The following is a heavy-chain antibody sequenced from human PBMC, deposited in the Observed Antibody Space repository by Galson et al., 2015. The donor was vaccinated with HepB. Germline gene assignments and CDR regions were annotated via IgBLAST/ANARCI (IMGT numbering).Heavy chain of an antibody. CDR2: ISGSGGST. Sequence: SLRLSCAASGFTFSNYAMSWVRQAPGKGLEWVAVISGSGGSTHYADSVKGRFTFSGDNSKNTVYLQMNSLRADDTAVYYCAKTHYYHPSGRSNFDYWGQGTLVTVSS. CDR3: AKTHYYHPSGRSNFDY. V-gene: IGHV3-23*01. J-gene: IGHJ4*02. D-gene: IGHD3-22*01. CDR1: GFTFSNYA.